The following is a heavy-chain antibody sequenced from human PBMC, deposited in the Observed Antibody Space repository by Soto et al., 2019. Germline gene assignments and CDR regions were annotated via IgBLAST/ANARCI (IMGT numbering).Heavy chain of an antibody. Sequence: QVQLVESGGGVVQPERSLRLSCAASGFTFSSYGMHWVRQAPGKGLEWVAVISYDGSNKYYADSVKGRFTISRDNSKNTLYRQMNSLRAEDTAVYYCAKEQVDYDILTGSSNVFDYWGQGTLVTVSS. D-gene: IGHD3-9*01. CDR1: GFTFSSYG. CDR3: AKEQVDYDILTGSSNVFDY. CDR2: ISYDGSNK. J-gene: IGHJ4*02. V-gene: IGHV3-30*18.